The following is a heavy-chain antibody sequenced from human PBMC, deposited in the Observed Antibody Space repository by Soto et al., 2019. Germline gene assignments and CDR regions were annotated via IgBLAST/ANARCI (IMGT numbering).Heavy chain of an antibody. D-gene: IGHD6-13*01. CDR3: ARRERAAGTDWWFAT. Sequence: SGNLAITCTVPGGCSSRSSFHCGWIRQPPGKGLEWIGSSYYSGSTYYSPSLKSRVTISVDTSKNQFSLKLSSVTAADTAVYYCARRERAAGTDWWFATWGQGTLVTVSS. J-gene: IGHJ5*02. CDR2: SYYSGST. V-gene: IGHV4-39*01. CDR1: GGCSSRSSFH.